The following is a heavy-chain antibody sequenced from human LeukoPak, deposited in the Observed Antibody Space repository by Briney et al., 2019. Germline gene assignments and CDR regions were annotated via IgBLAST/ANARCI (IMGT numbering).Heavy chain of an antibody. V-gene: IGHV3-21*01. CDR2: ISSSSSYI. CDR1: GFTFSNFH. D-gene: IGHD2-2*01. Sequence: GGSLRLSCAASGFTFSNFHMNWVRQAPGKGLEWVSSISSSSSYIYYADSVKGRFTISRDNAKNSLYLQMNSLRAEDTAVYYCARVWDCSSTSCYGGMDVWGQGTTVTVSS. J-gene: IGHJ6*02. CDR3: ARVWDCSSTSCYGGMDV.